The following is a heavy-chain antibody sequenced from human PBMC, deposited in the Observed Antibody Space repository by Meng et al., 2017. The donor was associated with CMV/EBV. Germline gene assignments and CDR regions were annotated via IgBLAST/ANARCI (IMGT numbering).Heavy chain of an antibody. CDR2: IYSGGST. V-gene: IGHV3-66*02. CDR1: GFTVSSNY. J-gene: IGHJ6*02. Sequence: GGSLRLSCAASGFTVSSNYMSWVRQAPGKGLEWVSVIYSGGSTYYADSVKGRFTISRDNSKNTLYLQMNSLRAEDTAVYYCARIDVDTAMVPYYYGMDVWGQGTTGT. D-gene: IGHD5-18*01. CDR3: ARIDVDTAMVPYYYGMDV.